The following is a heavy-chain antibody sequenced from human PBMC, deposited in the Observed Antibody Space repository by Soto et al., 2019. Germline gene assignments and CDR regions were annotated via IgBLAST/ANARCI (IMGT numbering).Heavy chain of an antibody. D-gene: IGHD6-13*01. CDR1: GGSISSSNW. Sequence: SETLSLTCAVSGGSISSSNWWSWVRQPPGKGLEWIGEIYHSGSTNYNPSLKSRVTISVDKSKNQFSLKLSSVTAADTAVYYCARPGIAAAASRQVGDYYSCMDVPGQRTTDTVS. J-gene: IGHJ6*02. V-gene: IGHV4-4*02. CDR3: ARPGIAAAASRQVGDYYSCMDV. CDR2: IYHSGST.